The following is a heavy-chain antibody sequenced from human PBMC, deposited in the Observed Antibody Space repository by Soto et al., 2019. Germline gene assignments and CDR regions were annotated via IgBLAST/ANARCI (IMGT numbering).Heavy chain of an antibody. CDR1: GYTYTSYD. Sequence: GASVKVSCTASGYTYTSYDINWVRQATGQGLEWMGWMNPNTSNTGYAQKFQGRVTMSRNMSISTAYMELSSLRSEDTAVYYCAREGWNDEHFDYWGLGTLVTVSS. V-gene: IGHV1-8*01. D-gene: IGHD1-1*01. J-gene: IGHJ4*02. CDR3: AREGWNDEHFDY. CDR2: MNPNTSNT.